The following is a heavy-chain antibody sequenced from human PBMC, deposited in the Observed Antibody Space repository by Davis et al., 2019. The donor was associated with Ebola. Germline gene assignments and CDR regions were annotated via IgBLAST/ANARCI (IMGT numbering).Heavy chain of an antibody. V-gene: IGHV3-21*01. J-gene: IGHJ4*02. Sequence: GESLKISCAASGFTFSSYAMSWVRQAPRKGLEWVSSISSSSSYIYYADSVKGRFTISRDNAKNSLYLQMNSLRAEDTAVYYCARIAAAGTYYLDYWGQGTLVTVSS. CDR2: ISSSSSYI. CDR1: GFTFSSYA. CDR3: ARIAAAGTYYLDY. D-gene: IGHD6-13*01.